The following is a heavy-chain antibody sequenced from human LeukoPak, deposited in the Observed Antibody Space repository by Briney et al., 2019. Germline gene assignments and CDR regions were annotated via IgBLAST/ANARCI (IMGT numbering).Heavy chain of an antibody. V-gene: IGHV4-4*07. D-gene: IGHD2-2*01. Sequence: SETLSLACTVSGASISSYYWSWVRQPGGEGMEWLGRVYSSVSTNYNPSLKSRITMSVDTSKNQFSLKLSSVTAADTAVYYCARDRRGVPAAKGAYYFDYWGQGTLVTVSS. J-gene: IGHJ4*02. CDR3: ARDRRGVPAAKGAYYFDY. CDR2: VYSSVST. CDR1: GASISSYY.